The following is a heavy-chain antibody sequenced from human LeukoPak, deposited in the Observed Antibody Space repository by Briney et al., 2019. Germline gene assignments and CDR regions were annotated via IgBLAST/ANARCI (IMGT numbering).Heavy chain of an antibody. J-gene: IGHJ4*02. CDR1: GASINFYY. V-gene: IGHV4-59*12. Sequence: SETLSLTCTVSGASINFYYWGWIRRFPGQGLEWIGYIHYTGSTHYNPSLKTRVSISLDTSKNRFSLKLSSVTAADTAVYYCARSDEWLVHGRGYYFDYWGQGTLVTVSS. CDR2: IHYTGST. D-gene: IGHD6-19*01. CDR3: ARSDEWLVHGRGYYFDY.